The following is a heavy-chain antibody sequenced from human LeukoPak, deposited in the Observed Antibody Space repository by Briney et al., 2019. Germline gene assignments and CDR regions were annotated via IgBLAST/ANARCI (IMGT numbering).Heavy chain of an antibody. D-gene: IGHD6-13*01. CDR1: GFTFSSYS. Sequence: GGSLGLSCAASGFTFSSYSMNWVRQAPGKGLEWVSSISSSSSYIYYADSVKGRFTISRDNAKNSLYLQMNSLRAEDTAVYYCARDRDSSSSSCFDYWGQGTLVTVSS. CDR2: ISSSSSYI. CDR3: ARDRDSSSSSCFDY. V-gene: IGHV3-21*01. J-gene: IGHJ4*02.